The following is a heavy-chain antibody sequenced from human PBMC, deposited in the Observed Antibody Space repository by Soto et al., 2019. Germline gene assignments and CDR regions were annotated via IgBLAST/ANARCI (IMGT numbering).Heavy chain of an antibody. CDR1: GGSISSSSYY. CDR2: IYYSGST. V-gene: IGHV4-39*01. Sequence: SETLSLTCTVSGGSISSSSYYWGWIRQPPGKGLEWIGSIYYSGSTYYNPSLKSRFTISVDTSKNQFSLKLSSVTAADTAVYYCARLYYYDSSGSTYYFDYWGQGTLVTVSS. D-gene: IGHD3-22*01. CDR3: ARLYYYDSSGSTYYFDY. J-gene: IGHJ4*02.